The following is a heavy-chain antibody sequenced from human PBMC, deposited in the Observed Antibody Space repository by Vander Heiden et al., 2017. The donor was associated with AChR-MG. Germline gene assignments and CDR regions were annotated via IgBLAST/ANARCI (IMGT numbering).Heavy chain of an antibody. V-gene: IGHV1-24*01. CDR3: ATPASMVRGVLSSRNYYYYYGMDV. CDR1: GSTLPALS. J-gene: IGHJ6*02. D-gene: IGHD3-10*01. Sequence: QVQLVQSGAEVNKPGASVKVSSKVSGSTLPALSIHSVRPAPGKGLEWMGGFDPEDGETIDAQKCQGRVTMTEDTSTDTAYMELSSLRSEDTAVYYCATPASMVRGVLSSRNYYYYYGMDVWGQGTTVTVSS. CDR2: FDPEDGET.